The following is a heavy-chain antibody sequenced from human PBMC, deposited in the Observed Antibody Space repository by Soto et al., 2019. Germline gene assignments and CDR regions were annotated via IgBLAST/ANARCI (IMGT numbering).Heavy chain of an antibody. J-gene: IGHJ6*03. V-gene: IGHV5-51*01. CDR3: ARQGCSGGSCYYDYYYYMDV. CDR2: IYPGDSDT. D-gene: IGHD2-15*01. CDR1: GYSFTSYW. Sequence: GESLKISCKGSGYSFTSYWIGWVRQMPGKGLEWMGIIYPGDSDTRYSPSFQGQVTISADKSISTAYLQWSSLKASDTAMYYCARQGCSGGSCYYDYYYYMDVWGKGTTVTVSS.